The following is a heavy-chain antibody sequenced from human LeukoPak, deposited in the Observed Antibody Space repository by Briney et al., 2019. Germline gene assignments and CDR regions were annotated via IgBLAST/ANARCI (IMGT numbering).Heavy chain of an antibody. CDR3: AKAVGYSNWFDP. V-gene: IGHV3-30*18. Sequence: GGSLRLSCAASGFTFSSYGMHWVRQAPGKGLAWVAVISYDGSNKYYADSVKGRFTISRDNSKNTLYLQMNSLRAEDTAVYYCAKAVGYSNWFDPWGQGTLVTVSS. CDR2: ISYDGSNK. J-gene: IGHJ5*02. CDR1: GFTFSSYG. D-gene: IGHD2-21*01.